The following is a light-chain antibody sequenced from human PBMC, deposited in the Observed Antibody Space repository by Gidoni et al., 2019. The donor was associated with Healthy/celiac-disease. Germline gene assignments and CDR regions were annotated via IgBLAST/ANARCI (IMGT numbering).Light chain of an antibody. J-gene: IGLJ2*01. CDR3: GTWDSSLSVRV. CDR2: ENN. V-gene: IGLV1-51*02. CDR1: SSNIGNNY. Sequence: QSVSTHPPSVSAAPGQKGTIACSGSSSNIGNNYVSWYQQLPGTAPQPLIYENNKRHSGMPDRFSGAKSGTSATLGITGLQTGDEADYYCGTWDSSLSVRVFGGGTKLTVL.